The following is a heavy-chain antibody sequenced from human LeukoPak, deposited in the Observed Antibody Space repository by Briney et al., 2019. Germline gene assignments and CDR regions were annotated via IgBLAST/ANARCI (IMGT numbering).Heavy chain of an antibody. CDR1: GGSISSYY. CDR2: IYCSGST. V-gene: IGHV4-59*08. CDR3: ARLEQWLVHRY. D-gene: IGHD6-19*01. J-gene: IGHJ4*02. Sequence: SETLSLTCTVSGGSISSYYWSWIRQPPGKGLEWIGYIYCSGSTNYNPSLKSRVTISVDTSKNQFSLKLSSVTAADTAVYHCARLEQWLVHRYWGQGTLVTVSS.